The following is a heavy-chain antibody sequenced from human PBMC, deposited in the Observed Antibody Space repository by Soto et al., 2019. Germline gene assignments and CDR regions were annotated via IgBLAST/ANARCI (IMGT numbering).Heavy chain of an antibody. J-gene: IGHJ4*02. CDR2: IVPIYRTA. D-gene: IGHD6-13*01. CDR3: VRDSGAKLSSS. CDR1: GGTFSSYR. V-gene: IGHV1-69*13. Sequence: SVKVSCKASGGTFSSYRINWVRQAPGQGLEWVGRIVPIYRTADYAQKFQGRVTITADESARTSYMELRSLKSQDTAVYYCVRDSGAKLSSSWGQGTLVTVSS.